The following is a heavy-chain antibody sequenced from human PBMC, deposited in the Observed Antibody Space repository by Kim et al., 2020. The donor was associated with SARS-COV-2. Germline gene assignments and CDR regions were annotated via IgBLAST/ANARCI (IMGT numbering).Heavy chain of an antibody. CDR2: IYYSGST. CDR3: ARERLGDYGDHYYFDC. D-gene: IGHD4-17*01. CDR1: GGSISSGGYY. Sequence: SETLSLTCTVSGGSISSGGYYWSWIRQHPGKGLEWIGYIYYSGSTYYNPSLKSRVTISVDTSKNQFSLKLSSVTAADTAVYYCARERLGDYGDHYYFDCCGQGTLGTVSP. J-gene: IGHJ4*02. V-gene: IGHV4-31*03.